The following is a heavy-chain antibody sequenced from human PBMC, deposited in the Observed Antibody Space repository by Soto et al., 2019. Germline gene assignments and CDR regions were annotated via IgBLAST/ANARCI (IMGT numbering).Heavy chain of an antibody. CDR2: MSNDGSHT. J-gene: IGHJ4*02. CDR3: TKGCSSSSNCYIIDY. Sequence: QVQLVESGGGVVQPGRSLRLSCAASGFTFSSNGMHWVRQAPGKGLEWVAVMSNDGSHTSYADSAKGRFTISRDNSKNPLYLQMNSLRAEASGIYYCTKGCSSSSNCYIIDYWGQGALVTVSS. V-gene: IGHV3-30*18. CDR1: GFTFSSNG. D-gene: IGHD2-15*01.